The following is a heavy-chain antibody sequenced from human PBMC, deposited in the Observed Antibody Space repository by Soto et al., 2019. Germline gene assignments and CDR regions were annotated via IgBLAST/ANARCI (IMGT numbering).Heavy chain of an antibody. D-gene: IGHD2-8*01. CDR2: ISSSSSTI. Sequence: EVQLVESGGGLVQPGGSLRLSCAASGFTFSSYSMNWVRQAPGKGLEWVSYISSSSSTIYYADSVKGRFTISRDNAKNALYLQMNSLRDEDTAVYYCARDPGVLLEPMGYSDLWGRGTLVTVSS. J-gene: IGHJ2*01. CDR3: ARDPGVLLEPMGYSDL. CDR1: GFTFSSYS. V-gene: IGHV3-48*02.